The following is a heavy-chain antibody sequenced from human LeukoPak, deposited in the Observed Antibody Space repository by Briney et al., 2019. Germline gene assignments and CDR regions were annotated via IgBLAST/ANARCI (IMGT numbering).Heavy chain of an antibody. V-gene: IGHV3-30-3*01. CDR3: AREAAVSGPSYFDF. CDR2: ISYDGSNK. Sequence: GGSLRLSCAASGFTFPIYAIHWVRQAPGKGLEWVAVISYDGSNKYYADSVKGRFTISRDNPKNTLYLQMNSLRAEDTAVYYCAREAAVSGPSYFDFWGQGTLVTVSS. CDR1: GFTFPIYA. D-gene: IGHD6-19*01. J-gene: IGHJ4*02.